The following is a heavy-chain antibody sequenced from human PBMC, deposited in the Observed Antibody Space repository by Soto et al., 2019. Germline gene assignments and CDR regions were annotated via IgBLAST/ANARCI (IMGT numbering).Heavy chain of an antibody. CDR3: AREDNYDFWSGRKRWFNP. CDR2: IYYSGST. D-gene: IGHD3-3*01. J-gene: IGHJ5*02. CDR1: GGSISSYY. Sequence: SETLSLTCTPSGGSISSYYWSWIRPPPGKGLEWIGYIYYSGSTNYNPSLKSRVTITVDTSKNQFSLKLSSVTAADTAAYYCAREDNYDFWSGRKRWFNPWGQGALVTVSS. V-gene: IGHV4-59*01.